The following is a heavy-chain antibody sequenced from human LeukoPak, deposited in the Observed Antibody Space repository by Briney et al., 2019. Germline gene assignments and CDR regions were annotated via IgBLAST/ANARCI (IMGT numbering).Heavy chain of an antibody. V-gene: IGHV3-7*05. J-gene: IGHJ6*02. CDR2: INQDGHEK. CDR3: VRDMDV. CDR1: GFTFSSYW. Sequence: GGSLRLSYVTSGFTFSSYWMTWVRQAPGKGLEWVANINQDGHEKNYVDSVKGRFTMSRDNPKNSVYLQMNSLRAEDTAVYFCVRDMDVWAQGTTVTVSS.